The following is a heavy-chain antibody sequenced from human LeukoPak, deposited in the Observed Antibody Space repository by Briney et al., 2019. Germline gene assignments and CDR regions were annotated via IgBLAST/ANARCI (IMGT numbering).Heavy chain of an antibody. V-gene: IGHV3-7*01. CDR2: IKQDGSEK. CDR3: ASNGYGDYNDY. Sequence: GSLRLSCAASGFTFSSYWMSWVRQAPGKGLEWVANIKQDGSEKYYVDSVKGRFTISRDNAKNSLYLQMNSPRAEDTAVYYCASNGYGDYNDYWGQGTLVTVSS. D-gene: IGHD4-17*01. CDR1: GFTFSSYW. J-gene: IGHJ4*02.